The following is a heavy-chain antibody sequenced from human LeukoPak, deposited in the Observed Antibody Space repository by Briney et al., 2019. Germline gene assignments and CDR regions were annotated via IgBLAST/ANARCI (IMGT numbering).Heavy chain of an antibody. D-gene: IGHD1-26*01. CDR2: IRSSSSTT. V-gene: IGHV3-48*02. CDR3: ARDQLRDSGSYYGLG. J-gene: IGHJ4*02. Sequence: GRSLRLSCAASGFTFSSYSMNWVRQAPGKGLEWVSYIRSSSSTTYYADSVKGRFTISRDNAKNSLDLQMNSLRDEDTAVYYCARDQLRDSGSYYGLGWSQGCLVTV. CDR1: GFTFSSYS.